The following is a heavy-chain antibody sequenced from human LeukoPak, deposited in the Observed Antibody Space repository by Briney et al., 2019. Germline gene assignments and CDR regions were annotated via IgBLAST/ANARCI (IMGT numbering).Heavy chain of an antibody. Sequence: GESLKISCKGAGYSFSSYWIGWVRQMPGKGLEWMGIIYPGDSDTRYSPSFQGQVTISADKSISTAYLQWSSLKASDTAMYYCARCSRGACWNFDYWGQGTLVTVSS. CDR1: GYSFSSYW. D-gene: IGHD2-21*02. J-gene: IGHJ4*02. CDR2: IYPGDSDT. CDR3: ARCSRGACWNFDY. V-gene: IGHV5-51*01.